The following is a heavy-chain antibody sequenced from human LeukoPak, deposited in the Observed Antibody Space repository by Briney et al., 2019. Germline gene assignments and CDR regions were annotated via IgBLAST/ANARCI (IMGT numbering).Heavy chain of an antibody. J-gene: IGHJ3*02. CDR1: GGSISSYY. CDR2: IYCSGST. CDR3: ARDRKAAWEGAFDI. Sequence: SETLSLTCTVSGGSISSYYWSWIRQPPGKGLEWIGYIYCSGSTNYNPSLKSRVTISVDTSKNQFSLKLSSVTAADTAVYYCARDRKAAWEGAFDIWGQGTMVTVSS. D-gene: IGHD1-26*01. V-gene: IGHV4-59*01.